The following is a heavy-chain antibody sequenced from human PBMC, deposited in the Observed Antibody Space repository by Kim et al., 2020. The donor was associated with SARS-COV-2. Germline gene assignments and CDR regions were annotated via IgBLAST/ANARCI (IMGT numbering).Heavy chain of an antibody. J-gene: IGHJ4*02. V-gene: IGHV3-9*01. Sequence: DCVKGRFTTARDNAKDSLDLQMNSLRAEDTAVYYCAKEFIFRSNPRGGFDYWGQGTLVTVSS. D-gene: IGHD3-3*02. CDR3: AKEFIFRSNPRGGFDY.